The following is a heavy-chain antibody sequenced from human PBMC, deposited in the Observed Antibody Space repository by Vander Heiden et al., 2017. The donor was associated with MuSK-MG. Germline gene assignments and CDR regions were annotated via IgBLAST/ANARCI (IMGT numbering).Heavy chain of an antibody. Sequence: QVQLVQSGAEVKKPGASVKVSCKASGYTFTSYDINWVRQATGQGLEWMGWMNPNSGNTGYAQKFQGRVTMTRNTSISTAYMEMSSLRSEDTAVYYCARLVSFGSTMMEDAFDIWGQGTMVTVYS. CDR3: ARLVSFGSTMMEDAFDI. J-gene: IGHJ3*02. V-gene: IGHV1-8*02. D-gene: IGHD3-22*01. CDR1: GYTFTSYD. CDR2: MNPNSGNT.